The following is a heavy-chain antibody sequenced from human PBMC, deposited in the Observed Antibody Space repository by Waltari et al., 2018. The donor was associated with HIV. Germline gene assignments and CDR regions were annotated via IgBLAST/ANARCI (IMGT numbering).Heavy chain of an antibody. CDR2: MNPNSGNT. D-gene: IGHD6-6*01. V-gene: IGHV1-8*01. Sequence: QVQLVQSGAEVKKPGASVKVSCEASGYTFTSYDINWVRQAPGQGLEWMGWMNPNSGNTGYAQKFQGRVTMTRNTSISTAYMELSSLRSEDTAVYYCAREGYSSSSGVRPNWLDPWGQGTLVTVSS. J-gene: IGHJ5*02. CDR3: AREGYSSSSGVRPNWLDP. CDR1: GYTFTSYD.